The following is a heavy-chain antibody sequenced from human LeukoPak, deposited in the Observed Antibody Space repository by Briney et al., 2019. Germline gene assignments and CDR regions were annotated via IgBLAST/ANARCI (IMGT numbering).Heavy chain of an antibody. CDR3: ARAYSSSSGRDAFDS. D-gene: IGHD6-6*01. CDR2: ISSSSSTI. J-gene: IGHJ3*02. V-gene: IGHV3-48*02. CDR1: GFTFNSYN. Sequence: PGGSLRLSCGASGFTFNSYNMNWVRQAPGKGLEWVSYISSSSSTIYYADSVKGRFTISRDSAKTSLFLQMNSLRDEDTAVYYCARAYSSSSGRDAFDSWGLGTLVTVSS.